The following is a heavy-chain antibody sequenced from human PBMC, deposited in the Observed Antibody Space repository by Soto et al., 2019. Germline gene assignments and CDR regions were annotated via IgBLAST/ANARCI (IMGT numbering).Heavy chain of an antibody. CDR2: IYYSGST. D-gene: IGHD3-3*01. V-gene: IGHV4-31*03. J-gene: IGHJ6*03. CDR1: GGSISSGGYY. CDR3: ARARNRDFWSGYYKGYYYYYMDV. Sequence: SETLSLTCTVSGGSISSGGYYWSWIRQHPGKGLEWIGHIYYSGSTYYNPSLKSRVTISVDTSKNQFSLKLSSVTAADTAVYYCARARNRDFWSGYYKGYYYYYMDVWGKGTTVT.